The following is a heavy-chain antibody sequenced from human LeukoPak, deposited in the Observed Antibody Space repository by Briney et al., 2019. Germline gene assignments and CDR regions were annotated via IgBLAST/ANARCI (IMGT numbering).Heavy chain of an antibody. CDR3: ARVPKVGYYYMDV. J-gene: IGHJ6*03. Sequence: SETLSLTCAVYGGSFRGYYWSWIRQPPEKGLEWIGEINHSGSTNYNPSLKSRVTISVDTSKNQFSLKLSSVTAADTAVYYCARVPKVGYYYMDVWGKGTTVTVSS. CDR1: GGSFRGYY. CDR2: INHSGST. V-gene: IGHV4-34*01. D-gene: IGHD2-15*01.